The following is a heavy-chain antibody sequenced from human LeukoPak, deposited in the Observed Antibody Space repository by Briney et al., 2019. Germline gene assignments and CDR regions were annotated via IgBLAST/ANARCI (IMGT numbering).Heavy chain of an antibody. CDR1: GYTFTSYY. CDR2: INPSGGST. V-gene: IGHV1-46*01. Sequence: ASVKVSCKASGYTFTSYYMHWVRQAPGQGLEWMGIINPSGGSTSYAQKFQGRVTMTRDTSTSTVYMELSSLRSEDTAVYYCARVACSGGSCYSGLLVWGQGTLVTVSS. J-gene: IGHJ4*02. D-gene: IGHD2-15*01. CDR3: ARVACSGGSCYSGLLV.